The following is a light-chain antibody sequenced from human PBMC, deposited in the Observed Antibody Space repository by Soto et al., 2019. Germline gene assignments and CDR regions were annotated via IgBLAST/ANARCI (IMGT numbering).Light chain of an antibody. CDR3: MQGIQAPPWT. J-gene: IGKJ1*01. V-gene: IGKV2-28*01. CDR1: QSLLHSNGYNY. Sequence: IVMTQSPLSLPVTPGEPASISCRSSQSLLHSNGYNYLDWYLQKPGQSPQLLIYLGSYRASGVPDRFSGSGSGTDFTLKISRVEAEDVGVYFCMQGIQAPPWTFGQGTKVEIK. CDR2: LGS.